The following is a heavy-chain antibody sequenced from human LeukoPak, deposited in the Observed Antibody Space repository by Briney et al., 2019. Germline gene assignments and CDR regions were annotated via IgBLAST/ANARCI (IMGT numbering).Heavy chain of an antibody. CDR1: GFTFSSYD. V-gene: IGHV3-13*01. J-gene: IGHJ4*02. Sequence: GGSLRLSCATSGFTFSSYDMHWVRQATGKGLEWVSAIGTAGDTYYPGSVKGRFTTTRENATNSLYLQMNSLSAGDTAVYYCARPGRDGYNLGPPTRDYWGQGTLVTVSS. CDR3: ARPGRDGYNLGPPTRDY. CDR2: IGTAGDT. D-gene: IGHD5-24*01.